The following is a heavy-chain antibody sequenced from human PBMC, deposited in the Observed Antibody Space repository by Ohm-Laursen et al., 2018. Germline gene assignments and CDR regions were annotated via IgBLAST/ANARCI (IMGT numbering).Heavy chain of an antibody. Sequence: TLSLTCTVSGGSISSSSYYWGWIRQPPGKGLEWIGSIYYSGSTYYNPSLKSRVTISVDTSKNQFSLKLSSVTAADTAVYYCARGGAPYYDFWSGYYGVDYYGMDVWGQGTTVTVSS. CDR3: ARGGAPYYDFWSGYYGVDYYGMDV. V-gene: IGHV4-39*01. J-gene: IGHJ6*02. D-gene: IGHD3-3*01. CDR1: GGSISSSSYY. CDR2: IYYSGST.